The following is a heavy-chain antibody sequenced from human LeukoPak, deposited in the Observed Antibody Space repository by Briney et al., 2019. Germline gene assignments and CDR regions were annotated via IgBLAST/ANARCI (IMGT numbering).Heavy chain of an antibody. J-gene: IGHJ3*01. V-gene: IGHV1-8*01. Sequence: ASVKVSCKASGYTFTSYDINWVRQATGQGLEWMGWMNPNSGNTAFTQKFQGRVTMTRNISVSTAYMELISLRSEDTAVYYCATFARGRAFDVWGQGTMVTVSS. CDR1: GYTFTSYD. CDR3: ATFARGRAFDV. D-gene: IGHD3-10*01. CDR2: MNPNSGNT.